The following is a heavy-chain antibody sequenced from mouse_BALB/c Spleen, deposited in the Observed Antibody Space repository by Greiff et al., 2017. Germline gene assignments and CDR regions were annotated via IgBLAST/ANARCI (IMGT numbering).Heavy chain of an antibody. J-gene: IGHJ3*01. Sequence: VQLQQSGPGLVAPSQSLSITCTVSGFSLTGYGVNWVRQPPGKGLEWLGMIWGDGSTDYNSALKSRLSISKDNSKSQVFLKMNSLQTDDTARYYCARDDYYGRGFAYWGQGTLVTVSA. CDR1: GFSLTGYG. D-gene: IGHD1-1*01. CDR2: IWGDGST. CDR3: ARDDYYGRGFAY. V-gene: IGHV2-6-7*01.